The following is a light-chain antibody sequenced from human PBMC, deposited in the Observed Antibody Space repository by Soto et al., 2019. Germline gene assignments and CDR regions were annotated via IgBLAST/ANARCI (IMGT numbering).Light chain of an antibody. CDR1: QSINSY. V-gene: IGKV1-39*01. J-gene: IGKJ5*01. Sequence: DLQMTQSPSSLSASVGDRVTITCRASQSINSYLNWYQQKPGKAPKLLIYATSTLHSGVPSRFSGSGSGTDFTLTISSLQPEDFATYYCQQSYNSPRTFGQGTRLEIK. CDR2: ATS. CDR3: QQSYNSPRT.